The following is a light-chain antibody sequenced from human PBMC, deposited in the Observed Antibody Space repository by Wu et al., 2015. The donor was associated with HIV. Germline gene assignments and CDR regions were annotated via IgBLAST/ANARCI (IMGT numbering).Light chain of an antibody. V-gene: IGKV1-5*03. Sequence: DIQMTQSPTTLSASVGDRVTITCRASQSISSWLAWYQQKPGKAPKLLIYQASSLESRVPSRFSGSGSGTEFTLTISSLQSEDFAVYYCQQYNNWPPWTFGQGTKVEIK. CDR2: QAS. CDR1: QSISSW. J-gene: IGKJ1*01. CDR3: QQYNNWPPWT.